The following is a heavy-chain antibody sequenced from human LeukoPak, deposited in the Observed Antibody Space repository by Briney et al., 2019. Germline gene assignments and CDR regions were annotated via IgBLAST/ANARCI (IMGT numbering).Heavy chain of an antibody. D-gene: IGHD5-18*01. CDR3: ARGGEDTAMSLDY. V-gene: IGHV4-34*01. CDR2: INHSGST. CDR1: GGSFSGYY. J-gene: IGHJ4*02. Sequence: SETLSLTCAVYGGSFSGYYWSWIRQPPGKGLEWIGEINHSGSTNYNPSLKSRVTISVDTSKNQFSLKLSSVTAADTAVYYCARGGEDTAMSLDYWGQGTLATVSS.